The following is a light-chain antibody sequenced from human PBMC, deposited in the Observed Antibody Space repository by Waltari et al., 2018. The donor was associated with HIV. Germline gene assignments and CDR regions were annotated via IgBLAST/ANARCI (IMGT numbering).Light chain of an antibody. V-gene: IGKV3-15*01. Sequence: DIVMTQSPPTLSVSPGDRVPLSCRASQSISGNLAWYQQRRGQAPRLLIYGSSTRASGIPARFSGSGSGPEFSLTISSLQSEDFAIYYCQQYNSWPRTFGQGTKLEI. CDR2: GSS. CDR3: QQYNSWPRT. J-gene: IGKJ1*01. CDR1: QSISGN.